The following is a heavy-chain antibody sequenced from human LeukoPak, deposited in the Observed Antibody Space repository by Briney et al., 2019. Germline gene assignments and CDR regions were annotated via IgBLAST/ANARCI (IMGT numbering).Heavy chain of an antibody. J-gene: IGHJ6*02. CDR1: GYTFTSYG. CDR2: ISAYNGNT. V-gene: IGHV1-18*01. Sequence: ASVKVSCKASGYTFTSYGISWVRQAPGQGLEWMGWISAYNGNTNYAQKLQGRVTMTTDTSTSTAYMELRSLRSDDTAVYYGARDRVTIFSPDYYYYGMDVWGQGATVTVSS. D-gene: IGHD3-9*01. CDR3: ARDRVTIFSPDYYYYGMDV.